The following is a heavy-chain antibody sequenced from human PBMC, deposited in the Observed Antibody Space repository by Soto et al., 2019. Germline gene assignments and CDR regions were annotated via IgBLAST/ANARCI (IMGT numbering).Heavy chain of an antibody. Sequence: AGGSLRLSCAASGFTFSSYGMHWVRQAPGEGLEWVAVIWYDGSNKYYADSVKGRFTISRDNSKNTLYLQMNSLRAEDTAVYYCARDWRTGAFDIWGQGTMVTVSS. J-gene: IGHJ3*02. CDR3: ARDWRTGAFDI. CDR2: IWYDGSNK. V-gene: IGHV3-33*01. CDR1: GFTFSSYG.